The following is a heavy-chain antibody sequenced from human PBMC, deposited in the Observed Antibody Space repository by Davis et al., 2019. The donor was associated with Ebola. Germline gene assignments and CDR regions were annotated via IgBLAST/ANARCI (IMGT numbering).Heavy chain of an antibody. D-gene: IGHD5-12*01. Sequence: SETLSLTCTVSGGSISSYYWSWIRQHPGKGLEWIGYIYYSGSTYYNPSLKSRVTISVDTSKNQFSLKLSSVTAADTAVYYCARAGYSGYDLHYWGQGTLVTVSS. J-gene: IGHJ4*02. CDR3: ARAGYSGYDLHY. CDR2: IYYSGST. CDR1: GGSISSYY. V-gene: IGHV4-59*12.